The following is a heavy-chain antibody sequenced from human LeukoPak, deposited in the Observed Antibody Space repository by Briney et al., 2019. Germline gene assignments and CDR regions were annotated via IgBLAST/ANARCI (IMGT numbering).Heavy chain of an antibody. CDR2: IHYTGST. CDR1: GGSFDSKY. Sequence: PSETLSLTCSVSGGSFDSKYWSWIRQPPGKGLEWIGYIHYTGSTKYNPSLQSRVTISVDTSKNQISLKLSSVTAADTAVYFCARYRSSALDYWGQGALVTVSS. J-gene: IGHJ4*02. CDR3: ARYRSSALDY. V-gene: IGHV4-59*01. D-gene: IGHD6-19*01.